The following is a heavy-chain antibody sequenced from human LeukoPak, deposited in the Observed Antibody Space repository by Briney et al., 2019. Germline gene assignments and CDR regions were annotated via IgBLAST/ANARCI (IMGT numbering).Heavy chain of an antibody. CDR3: ARGIAAAGTDFD. D-gene: IGHD6-13*01. V-gene: IGHV3-21*01. CDR1: GFTFSHYY. J-gene: IGHJ4*02. Sequence: GGSLRLSCAASGFTFSHYYMTWVRQAPGKGLEWVSSISGSSGYIYYADSVKGRFTISRDNAKNSLYLQMNSLRAEDTAVYYCARGIAAAGTDFDWGQGTLVTVSS. CDR2: ISGSSGYI.